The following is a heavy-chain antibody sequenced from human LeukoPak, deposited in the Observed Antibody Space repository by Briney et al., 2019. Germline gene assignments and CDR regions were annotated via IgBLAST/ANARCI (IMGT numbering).Heavy chain of an antibody. CDR2: IYPGDSDT. D-gene: IGHD3-22*01. CDR3: ARDTKDSSDFPFDY. CDR1: GYSFSSYW. V-gene: IGHV5-51*04. J-gene: IGHJ4*02. Sequence: GESLKISCKGSGYSFSSYWIGWVRQMPGKGLEWMGIIYPGDSDTRYSPSFEGQVTISADKPISTAYVQWSGLKASDTAMYYCARDTKDSSDFPFDYWGQGTLVTVSS.